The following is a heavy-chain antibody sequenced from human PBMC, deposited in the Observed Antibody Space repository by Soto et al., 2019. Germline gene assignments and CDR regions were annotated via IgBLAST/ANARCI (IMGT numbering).Heavy chain of an antibody. V-gene: IGHV3-48*01. CDR2: ISSSSSTI. CDR1: GFTFSSYS. Sequence: PGGSLRLSCAASGFTFSSYSMNWVRQAPGKGLEWVSYISSSSSTIYYADSVKGRFTISRDNAKNSLYLQMNSLRAEDTAVYYCARVLSGYDSLYYFDYWGQGTLVTVSS. J-gene: IGHJ4*02. D-gene: IGHD5-12*01. CDR3: ARVLSGYDSLYYFDY.